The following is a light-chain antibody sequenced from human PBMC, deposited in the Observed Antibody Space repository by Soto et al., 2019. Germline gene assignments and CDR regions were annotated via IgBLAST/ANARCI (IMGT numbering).Light chain of an antibody. CDR2: EAS. CDR1: ENTKKH. J-gene: IGKJ2*01. V-gene: IGKV1-39*01. Sequence: DIQMTQSPSSLSASVGDSVTVTCQSSENTKKHLIWYQQKPGKAPNLPIFEASIIQRGVRSRFGGSGSGTYMTRTLSNLHPDDFETYYCHQCYSSPYAFGQGAKL. CDR3: HQCYSSPYA.